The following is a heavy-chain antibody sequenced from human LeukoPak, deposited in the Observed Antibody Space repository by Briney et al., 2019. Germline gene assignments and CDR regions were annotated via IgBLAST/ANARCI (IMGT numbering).Heavy chain of an antibody. CDR1: GGSISSYY. J-gene: IGHJ6*02. V-gene: IGHV4-4*08. CDR2: IYTSGST. D-gene: IGHD2-2*01. CDR3: ARLSRVPIVVVHNYGMDV. Sequence: SETLSLTCTVSGGSISSYYWSWIRQPPGKGLEWIGRIYTSGSTNYNPSLKSRVTISVDTSKNQFSLKLSSVTAADTAVYYCARLSRVPIVVVHNYGMDVWGQGTTVTVSS.